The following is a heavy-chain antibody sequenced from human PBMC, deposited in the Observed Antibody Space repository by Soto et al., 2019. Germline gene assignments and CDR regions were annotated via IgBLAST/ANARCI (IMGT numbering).Heavy chain of an antibody. CDR3: AAGPHYYVWGSFRYSDSSAGF. CDR1: GYTFTSYG. V-gene: IGHV1-18*04. J-gene: IGHJ4*02. D-gene: IGHD3-16*02. Sequence: ASVKVSFKASGYTFTSYGISWLRQAPGQGLEWMGWIGAYNGNTNYAEKFQERVSITRDPSTNTAYMELSSLRFEDTAVYYCAAGPHYYVWGSFRYSDSSAGFWGQGTQVTVSS. CDR2: IGAYNGNT.